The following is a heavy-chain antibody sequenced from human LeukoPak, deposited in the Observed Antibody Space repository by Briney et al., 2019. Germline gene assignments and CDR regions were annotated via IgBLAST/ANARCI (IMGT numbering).Heavy chain of an antibody. CDR3: ARTVGATGAFDI. D-gene: IGHD1-26*01. Sequence: ASVKLSCKASGYTFINYGLTWVRQDPGQGFDGLVWISAYTGSTNYAQKLRGRVTMPTDPSTSTAYMELRSLRSDDTAVYYCARTVGATGAFDIWGQGTMVIVSS. CDR2: ISAYTGST. V-gene: IGHV1-18*01. CDR1: GYTFINYG. J-gene: IGHJ3*02.